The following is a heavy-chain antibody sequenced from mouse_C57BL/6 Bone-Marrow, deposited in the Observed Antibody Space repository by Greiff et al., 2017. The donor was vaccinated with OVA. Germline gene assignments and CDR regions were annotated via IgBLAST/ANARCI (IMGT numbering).Heavy chain of an antibody. CDR1: GYTFTSYW. D-gene: IGHD1-1*01. J-gene: IGHJ4*01. Sequence: QVQLQQPGAELVKPGASVKMSCKASGYTFTSYWITWVKQRPGQGLEWIGDIYPGSGSKNYNEKFKSKATLTVDTSSSTAYMQLSSLTSEDSAVYYCAREYYGSSPYAMDYWGQGTSVTVSS. CDR3: AREYYGSSPYAMDY. V-gene: IGHV1-55*01. CDR2: IYPGSGSK.